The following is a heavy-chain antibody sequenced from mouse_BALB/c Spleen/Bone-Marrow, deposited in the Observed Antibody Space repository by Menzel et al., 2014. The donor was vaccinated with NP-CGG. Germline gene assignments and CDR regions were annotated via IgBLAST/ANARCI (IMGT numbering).Heavy chain of an antibody. J-gene: IGHJ4*01. V-gene: IGHV1-82*01. CDR1: GYAFSYSW. CDR3: ARSDGYRAMDY. Sequence: VQLQQSGPELVKPGASVKISCKASGYAFSYSWMNWVKQRPGQGLEWIGRIYPGDGDTYYNGKFKGRATLTADKSSSTAYMQLSSLTPVDSAVYFCARSDGYRAMDYWGQGSSVTVSS. D-gene: IGHD2-3*01. CDR2: IYPGDGDT.